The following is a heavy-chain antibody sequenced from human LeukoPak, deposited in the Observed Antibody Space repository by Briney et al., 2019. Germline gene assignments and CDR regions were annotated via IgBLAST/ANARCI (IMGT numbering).Heavy chain of an antibody. V-gene: IGHV4-30-4*01. Sequence: SETLSLTCTVSGGSISSGDYYWSWIRQPPGKGLEWIGYIHYSGSTYYNPSLKSRVTISVDTSKNQFSLKLSSVTAADTAVYYCARGLAGSFDPWGQGTLVTVSS. CDR1: GGSISSGDYY. CDR3: ARGLAGSFDP. J-gene: IGHJ5*02. CDR2: IHYSGST. D-gene: IGHD6-13*01.